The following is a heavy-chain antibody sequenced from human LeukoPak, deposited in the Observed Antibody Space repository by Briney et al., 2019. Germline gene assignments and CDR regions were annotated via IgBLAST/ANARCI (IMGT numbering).Heavy chain of an antibody. Sequence: SGGSLRLPCAASGFTFSSYEMNWVRQAPGKGLEWVSYISSSGSTIYYADSVKGRFTIPRDNAKNSLYLQMNSLRAEDTAVYYCARDLCSGGSCYDLPDYWGQGTLVTVSS. J-gene: IGHJ4*02. V-gene: IGHV3-48*03. CDR1: GFTFSSYE. CDR3: ARDLCSGGSCYDLPDY. CDR2: ISSSGSTI. D-gene: IGHD2-15*01.